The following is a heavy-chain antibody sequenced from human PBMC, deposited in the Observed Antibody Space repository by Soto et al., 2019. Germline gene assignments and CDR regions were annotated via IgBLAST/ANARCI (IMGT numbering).Heavy chain of an antibody. J-gene: IGHJ4*02. CDR1: GGTVSSYA. D-gene: IGHD6-13*01. CDR2: IIPIFGTA. V-gene: IGHV1-69*01. CDR3: ARGAYSSSPGTLDY. Sequence: QVQLVQSGAEVKKPGASVKVSCKASGGTVSSYAINWVRQAPGQGREWMGGIIPIFGTANYAQQFQGRDTLTADEPTRTAYMEPCSLRPGDTAVYYCARGAYSSSPGTLDYWGQGTLVTVSS.